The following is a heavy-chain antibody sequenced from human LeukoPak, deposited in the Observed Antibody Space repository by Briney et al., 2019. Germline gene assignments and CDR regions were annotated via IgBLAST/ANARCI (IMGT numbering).Heavy chain of an antibody. CDR1: GASISSHY. V-gene: IGHV4-4*07. CDR3: AREADMARPFDY. Sequence: SETLSLTCTVSGASISSHYWSWIRQPAGKGLEWIGRLSTTGATNYSPSLRSRVTLSRDASRNQFSLKLNSVTAADTAIYYCAREADMARPFDYWGQGTLVTVSS. D-gene: IGHD5-24*01. CDR2: LSTTGAT. J-gene: IGHJ4*02.